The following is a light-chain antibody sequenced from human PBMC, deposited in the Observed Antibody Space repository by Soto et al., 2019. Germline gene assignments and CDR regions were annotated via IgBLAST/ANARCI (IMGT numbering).Light chain of an antibody. CDR1: QSVSSS. CDR2: DAS. CDR3: QQHSNWPLT. Sequence: EIVLIQSPATLSLSPGERATLSCRASQSVSSSLAWYQQNPGQAPRLLIFDASNRATGIPVRFSGSGSGKDLTLTSSSLEPEDFTVYYCQQHSNWPLTFGGGTRVEIK. V-gene: IGKV3-11*01. J-gene: IGKJ4*01.